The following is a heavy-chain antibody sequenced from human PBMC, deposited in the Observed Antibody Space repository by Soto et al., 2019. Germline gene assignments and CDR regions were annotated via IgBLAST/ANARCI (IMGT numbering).Heavy chain of an antibody. CDR3: ARGKRIAVAGTWTHLGFDF. CDR1: GFTFSNYV. D-gene: IGHD6-19*01. CDR2: ISTSTGTI. J-gene: IGHJ4*02. V-gene: IGHV3-48*02. Sequence: GGSLRLSCAASGFTFSNYVMNWVRQAPGRGLEWLSYISTSTGTIYYADSVKGRFTISRDNAKNSLYLQMNSLRDEDTAVYYCARGKRIAVAGTWTHLGFDFWGQGTLVTVSS.